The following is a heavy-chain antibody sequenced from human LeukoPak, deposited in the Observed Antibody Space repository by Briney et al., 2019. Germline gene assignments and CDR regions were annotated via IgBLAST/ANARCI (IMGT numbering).Heavy chain of an antibody. V-gene: IGHV1-46*01. CDR3: ARVGRFLEWSPAYFDY. J-gene: IGHJ4*02. D-gene: IGHD3-3*01. Sequence: ASVKVSCKASGYTFTSYYMHWVRQAPGQGLEWMGIINPSGGSTSYAQKFQGRVTITADESTSTAYMELSSLRSEDTAVYYCARVGRFLEWSPAYFDYWGQGTLVTVSS. CDR1: GYTFTSYY. CDR2: INPSGGST.